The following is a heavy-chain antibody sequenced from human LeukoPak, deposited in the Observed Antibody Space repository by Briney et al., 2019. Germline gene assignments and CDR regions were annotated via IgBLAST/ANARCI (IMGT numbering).Heavy chain of an antibody. CDR2: MNPNSGNT. V-gene: IGHV1-2*02. CDR3: ARDGSSSWYGEGYFDY. J-gene: IGHJ4*02. Sequence: ASVKVSCKASGYTFTSYYIHWVRQAPGQGLEWMGWMNPNSGNTGYAQKFQGRVTMTRDTSISTAYMELSRLRSDDTAVYYCARDGSSSWYGEGYFDYWGQGTLVTVSS. D-gene: IGHD6-13*01. CDR1: GYTFTSYY.